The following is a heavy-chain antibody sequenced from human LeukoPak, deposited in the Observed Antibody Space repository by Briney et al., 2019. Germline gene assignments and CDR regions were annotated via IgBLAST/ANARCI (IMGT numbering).Heavy chain of an antibody. D-gene: IGHD5-24*01. CDR3: VRDPRGGSSGWFDH. CDR1: GFTFSSYG. V-gene: IGHV3-33*01. CDR2: IWYDGSNK. Sequence: GGSLRLSCAASGFTFSSYGMHWVRQAQGQGLEWVAVIWYDGSNKYYADSVKGRFTISRDNSKNTLYLQMNSLGTEDTAVDTVVRDPRGGSSGWFDHWGQGTLVTVSS. J-gene: IGHJ5*02.